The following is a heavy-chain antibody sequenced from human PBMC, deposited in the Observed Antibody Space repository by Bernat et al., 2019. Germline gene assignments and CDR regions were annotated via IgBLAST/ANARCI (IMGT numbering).Heavy chain of an antibody. V-gene: IGHV1-69*06. D-gene: IGHD2-2*01. CDR3: ARELYCSSTSCPFVTFDI. Sequence: QVQLVQSGAEVKKPGSSVKVSCKASGGTFSSYAISWVRQAPGQGLEWMGGIIPIFGTANYAQKFQGRVTITADKSTSTAYMELSSLRSDDTAVYYCARELYCSSTSCPFVTFDIWGQGTMVTVSS. CDR2: IIPIFGTA. CDR1: GGTFSSYA. J-gene: IGHJ3*02.